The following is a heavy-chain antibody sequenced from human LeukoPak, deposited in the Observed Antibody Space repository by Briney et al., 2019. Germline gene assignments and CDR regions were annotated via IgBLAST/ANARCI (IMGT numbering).Heavy chain of an antibody. CDR3: ARDERSNLEWLFGYYYYYGMDV. J-gene: IGHJ6*02. Sequence: QTGGSLRLSCAASGFTVSSNYMSWVRQAPGKGLEWVSVIYSGGSTYYADSVKGRFTISRDNSKNTLYLQMNSLRAEDTAVYYCARDERSNLEWLFGYYYYYGMDVWGQGTTVTVSS. D-gene: IGHD3-3*01. V-gene: IGHV3-53*01. CDR2: IYSGGST. CDR1: GFTVSSNY.